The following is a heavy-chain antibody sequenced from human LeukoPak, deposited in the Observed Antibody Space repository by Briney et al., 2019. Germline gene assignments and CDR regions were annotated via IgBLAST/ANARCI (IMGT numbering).Heavy chain of an antibody. D-gene: IGHD2-15*01. V-gene: IGHV3-23*01. CDR1: GFTFSRYA. CDR3: AKDGPFRWPPYYFDY. CDR2: IGGSGDST. J-gene: IGHJ4*02. Sequence: GGSLRLSCAASGFTFSRYAMSWVRQAPGKGLEWVSGIGGSGDSTYNADSVKGRFTISRDNPKNTLYLQMNSLRAEDTAVYYCAKDGPFRWPPYYFDYWGQGTLVTVSS.